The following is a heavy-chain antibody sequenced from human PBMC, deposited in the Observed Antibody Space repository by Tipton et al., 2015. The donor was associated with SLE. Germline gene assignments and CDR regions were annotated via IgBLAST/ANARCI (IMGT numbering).Heavy chain of an antibody. CDR2: IYYSGST. CDR1: GGSFSSHY. V-gene: IGHV4-59*11. D-gene: IGHD2-15*01. Sequence: TLSLTCTVSGGSFSSHYWSWIRQPPGKGLEWIGYIYYSGSTNYNPSLKSRVTMSVDTSKNQFSLKLSSVTAADTAVYYCARDRGSLGAFDIWGQGTMVTVSS. J-gene: IGHJ3*02. CDR3: ARDRGSLGAFDI.